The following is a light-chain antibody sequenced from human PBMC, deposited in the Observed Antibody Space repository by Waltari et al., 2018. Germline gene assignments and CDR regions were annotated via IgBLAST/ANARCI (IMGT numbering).Light chain of an antibody. CDR2: CAS. CDR3: QQYDGASVT. V-gene: IGKV3-20*01. CDR1: QTISVSW. Sequence: EIALTQSPGPLSLSTGERATLSCRASQTISVSWLTWYPRKPGQAPRLLIYCASSRATGMPVRFSGSGSGTDFTLTISRLEPEDSAVDYCQQYDGASVTFGGGTKVEVK. J-gene: IGKJ4*01.